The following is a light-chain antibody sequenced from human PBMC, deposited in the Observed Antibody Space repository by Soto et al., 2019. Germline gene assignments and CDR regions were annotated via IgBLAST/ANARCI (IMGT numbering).Light chain of an antibody. V-gene: IGLV2-8*01. CDR3: SSYAGSNPL. CDR1: SSDVGGYNY. J-gene: IGLJ3*02. CDR2: EVS. Sequence: QSALTQPPSASGSPGQSVTISCTGTSSDVGGYNYVSWYQQHPGKAPKLMIYEVSKRPSGVPDRFAGSKSGNTASLTVSGLQAEDEAYYYCSSYAGSNPLFGGGTKLTVL.